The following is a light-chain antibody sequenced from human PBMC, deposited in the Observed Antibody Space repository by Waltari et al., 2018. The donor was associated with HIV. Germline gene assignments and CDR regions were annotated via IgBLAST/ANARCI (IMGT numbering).Light chain of an antibody. J-gene: IGLJ2*01. Sequence: QSVLTQPPSVTASPGQKDTTSCSGSTPDISSNNVFWSQQLPATVPKLLIYDNYDRPSGIPDRFSGSKSGTSATLGITGLQTGDEADYYCGTWDTSRNAVVFGGGTKLTVL. CDR2: DNY. CDR1: TPDISSNN. V-gene: IGLV1-51*01. CDR3: GTWDTSRNAVV.